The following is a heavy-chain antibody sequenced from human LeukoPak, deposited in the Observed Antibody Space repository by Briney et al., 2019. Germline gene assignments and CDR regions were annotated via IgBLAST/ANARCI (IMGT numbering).Heavy chain of an antibody. Sequence: GGSLRLSCAASGFTFSSYAMSWVRQAPGKGLEWVSAISGSGGSTYYADSVKGRFTISRDNSKNTLYLQMNSLRAEDTAVYYCAKGTGGLRWYDIDYWGQGTLVTVSS. V-gene: IGHV3-23*01. CDR1: GFTFSSYA. CDR2: ISGSGGST. J-gene: IGHJ4*02. D-gene: IGHD4-23*01. CDR3: AKGTGGLRWYDIDY.